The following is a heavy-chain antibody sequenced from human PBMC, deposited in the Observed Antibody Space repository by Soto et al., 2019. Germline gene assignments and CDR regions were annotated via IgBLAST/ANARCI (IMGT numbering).Heavy chain of an antibody. D-gene: IGHD3-3*01. Sequence: PGGSLRLSCSASGFTFSSYAMHWVRQAPGKGLEYVSAISSNGGSTYYADSVKGRFTISRDNSKNTLYLQMSSLRAEDTAVYYCVKGRPIYDFWSGYYTGIGSYYYYYGMDVWGQGTTVTVSS. J-gene: IGHJ6*02. CDR2: ISSNGGST. CDR3: VKGRPIYDFWSGYYTGIGSYYYYYGMDV. V-gene: IGHV3-64D*08. CDR1: GFTFSSYA.